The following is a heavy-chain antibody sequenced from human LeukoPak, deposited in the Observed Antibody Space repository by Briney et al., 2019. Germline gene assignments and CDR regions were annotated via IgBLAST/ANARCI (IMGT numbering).Heavy chain of an antibody. CDR3: ARDYGEVATILDY. CDR2: ISSAGSST. D-gene: IGHD5-12*01. Sequence: GGSLRLSXAASGFTFRSYWMHWVRQAPGKGLVWVSRISSAGSSTSYADSVKGRFTISRDNAKNTLYLQMNSLRAGDTAVYYCARDYGEVATILDYWGQGTLVTVSS. J-gene: IGHJ4*02. CDR1: GFTFRSYW. V-gene: IGHV3-74*01.